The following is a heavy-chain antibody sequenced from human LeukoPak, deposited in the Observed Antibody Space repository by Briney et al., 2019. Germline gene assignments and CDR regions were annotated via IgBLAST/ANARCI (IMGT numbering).Heavy chain of an antibody. CDR3: AKGRLVRGVTVYFDY. Sequence: GGSLRLSCAASGFTFTNYWMSWVRQAPGKGLEWVSAISGSGGSTYYADSVKGRFTISRDNSKNTLYLQMNSLRAEDTAVYYCAKGRLVRGVTVYFDYWGQGTLVTVSS. V-gene: IGHV3-23*01. D-gene: IGHD3-10*01. J-gene: IGHJ4*02. CDR2: ISGSGGST. CDR1: GFTFTNYW.